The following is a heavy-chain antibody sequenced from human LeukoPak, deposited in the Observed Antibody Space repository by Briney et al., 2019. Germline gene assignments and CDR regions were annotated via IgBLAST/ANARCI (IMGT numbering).Heavy chain of an antibody. Sequence: GGSLRLSCAASGFTFSSYTMNWVRQAPGKGLEWVSYISSSSSSTLYYADSVKGRFTISRDNAKHSLYLQMNSLRDEDTAVYYCARDCYDAYGMDVWGQGTTVTVSS. CDR2: ISSSSSSTL. CDR3: ARDCYDAYGMDV. J-gene: IGHJ6*02. D-gene: IGHD3-3*01. V-gene: IGHV3-48*02. CDR1: GFTFSSYT.